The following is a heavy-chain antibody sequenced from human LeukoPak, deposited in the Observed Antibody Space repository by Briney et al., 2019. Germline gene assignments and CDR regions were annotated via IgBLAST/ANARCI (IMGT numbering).Heavy chain of an antibody. CDR2: IYSGGST. V-gene: IGHV3-66*01. CDR3: ARMMVRGHTYYFDY. CDR1: GFTVSSNF. J-gene: IGHJ4*02. Sequence: GGSLRLSCAASGFTVSSNFMSWVRQAPGKGLEWVSVIYSGGSTYYADSVKGRFTISRDISKNTLYLQMNSLRAEDTAVYYCARMMVRGHTYYFDYWGQGTLVTVSS. D-gene: IGHD3-10*01.